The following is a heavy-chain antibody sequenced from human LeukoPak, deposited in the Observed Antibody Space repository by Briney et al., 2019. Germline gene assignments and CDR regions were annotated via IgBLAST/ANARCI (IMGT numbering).Heavy chain of an antibody. CDR3: ARQRADTTNWFDP. J-gene: IGHJ5*02. CDR2: IYYSGST. V-gene: IGHV4-31*03. Sequence: SETLSLTCTVSGGSISSGGYYWSWIRQHPGEGLEWIGYIYYSGSTYYNPSLKSRVTISVDTSKNQFSLKLSSVTAADTAVYYCARQRADTTNWFDPWGQGTLVTVSS. CDR1: GGSISSGGYY. D-gene: IGHD1-1*01.